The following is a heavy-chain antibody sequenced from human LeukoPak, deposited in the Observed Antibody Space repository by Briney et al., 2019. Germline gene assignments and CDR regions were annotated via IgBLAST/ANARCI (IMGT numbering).Heavy chain of an antibody. CDR3: ARGRPGRYSYGYGTYYFDY. CDR1: GYTFTGHY. J-gene: IGHJ4*02. D-gene: IGHD5-18*01. V-gene: IGHV1-2*02. Sequence: ASVKVSCKASGYTFTGHYMHWVRQAPGQGLEWMGWINPNSGGTNYAQKFQGRVTMTRDTSISTAYMELSRLRSDDTAVYYCARGRPGRYSYGYGTYYFDYWGQGTLVTVSS. CDR2: INPNSGGT.